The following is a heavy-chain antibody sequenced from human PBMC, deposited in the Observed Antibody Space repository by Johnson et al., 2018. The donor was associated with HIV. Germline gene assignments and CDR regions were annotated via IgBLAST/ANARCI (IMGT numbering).Heavy chain of an antibody. CDR2: MWYDGSNK. Sequence: QVQLVESGGGVVQPGRSLRLSCAASGFTFSTYGMHWVRQAPGKGLEWVAVMWYDGSNKYYADSVKGRFTISRDNSKNTLYLQMNSLRAEVTAVYYCAKLVVASDAFDIWGQGTMVTVSS. CDR3: AKLVVASDAFDI. V-gene: IGHV3-33*06. CDR1: GFTFSTYG. J-gene: IGHJ3*02. D-gene: IGHD1-26*01.